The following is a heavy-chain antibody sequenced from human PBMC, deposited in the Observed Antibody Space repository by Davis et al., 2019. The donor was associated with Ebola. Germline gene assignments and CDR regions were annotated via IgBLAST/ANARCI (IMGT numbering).Heavy chain of an antibody. CDR2: IRSKANSYAT. Sequence: GGLRLSCAASGFTFSGSAMHWVRQASGKGLEWVGRIRSKANSYATAYAASVKGRFTISRDDSKNTAYLQMNRLKTEDTAVYYCTSDVQLAYCGGDCYGSVDVWGQGTTVTVSS. J-gene: IGHJ6*02. CDR3: TSDVQLAYCGGDCYGSVDV. CDR1: GFTFSGSA. V-gene: IGHV3-73*01. D-gene: IGHD2-21*02.